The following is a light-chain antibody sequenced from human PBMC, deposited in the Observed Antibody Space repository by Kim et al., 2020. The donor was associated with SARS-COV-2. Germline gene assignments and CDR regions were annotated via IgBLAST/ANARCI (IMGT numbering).Light chain of an antibody. CDR3: QQYGSSPIT. Sequence: EIVLTQSPGTLSLSPGEGATLSCRASQTVSNRYLAWYQQKAGQTPRLLIYGASSRATGIPDRFSGTGSGTDFTLTISRLETEDFAVYYCQQYGSSPITFGQGTRWRLN. CDR2: GAS. V-gene: IGKV3-20*01. J-gene: IGKJ5*01. CDR1: QTVSNRY.